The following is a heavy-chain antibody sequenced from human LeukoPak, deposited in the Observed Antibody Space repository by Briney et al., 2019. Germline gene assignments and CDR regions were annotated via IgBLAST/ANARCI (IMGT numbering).Heavy chain of an antibody. D-gene: IGHD6-13*01. CDR3: ARQSLAASGLDY. V-gene: IGHV3-30*03. J-gene: IGHJ4*02. CDR1: GFIFSAHD. Sequence: GRSLRLSCAVSGFIFSAHDMHWVRQAPGKGLAWVAVVKDDGSYTSYAASVKGRFSISRDNSKNTVVLQMNSLSVDDTAIYYCARQSLAASGLDYWGQGMLVTVSS. CDR2: VKDDGSYT.